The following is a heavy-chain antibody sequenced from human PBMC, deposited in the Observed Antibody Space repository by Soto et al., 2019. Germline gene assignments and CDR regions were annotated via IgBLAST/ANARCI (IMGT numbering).Heavy chain of an antibody. CDR2: INPSRGGT. Sequence: QVQLVQSGAEVKKPGASVRVSCKASAYTFTSYYVHWVRQAPGQGPEWMGMINPSRGGTDYAQKFQGRVTRTRDTSTTTVYMALSSLRSEDTAIYYCTRSIITTAGTDAFELWGQGTVVTVSS. CDR1: AYTFTSYY. CDR3: TRSIITTAGTDAFEL. J-gene: IGHJ3*01. D-gene: IGHD6-13*01. V-gene: IGHV1-46*03.